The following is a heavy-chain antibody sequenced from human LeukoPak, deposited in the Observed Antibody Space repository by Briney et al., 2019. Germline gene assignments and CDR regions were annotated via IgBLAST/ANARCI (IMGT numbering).Heavy chain of an antibody. D-gene: IGHD3-16*01. CDR1: GYTFTTYG. CDR2: ISAYNGIT. V-gene: IGHV1-18*01. CDR3: ARGPKGGLDF. Sequence: GASVKVSCKASGYTFTTYGISWVRQAPGQGLEWMGWISAYNGITKYAQNLQDRVTMTTDTSTSTAYMELRSLTSDDTARYFCARGPKGGLDFWGQGTLVTVSS. J-gene: IGHJ4*02.